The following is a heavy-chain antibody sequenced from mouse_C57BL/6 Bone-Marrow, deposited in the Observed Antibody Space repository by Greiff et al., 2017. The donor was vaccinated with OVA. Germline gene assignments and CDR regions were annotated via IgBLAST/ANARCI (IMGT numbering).Heavy chain of an antibody. CDR3: VSWGATGFAY. CDR2: INPNNGGT. J-gene: IGHJ3*01. Sequence: VQLQQSGPELVKPGASVKISCKASGYTFTDYYMNWVKQSHGKSLEWIGDINPNNGGTSYNQKFKGKATLTVDKSSSTAYMELRSLTSEDSAVYYCVSWGATGFAYWGQGTLVTVSA. CDR1: GYTFTDYY. D-gene: IGHD4-1*01. V-gene: IGHV1-26*01.